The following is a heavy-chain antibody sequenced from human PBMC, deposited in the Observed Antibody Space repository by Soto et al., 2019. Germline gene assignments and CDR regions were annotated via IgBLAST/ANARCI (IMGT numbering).Heavy chain of an antibody. CDR1: GFTFSSYS. CDR3: ARESGYGSGSYYYYYGMDV. Sequence: GGSLRLSCAASGFTFSSYSMNWVRQAPGKGLEWVSYISSSSSTIYYADSVKGRFTIYRDNAKNSLYLQMNSLRDEDTAVYYCARESGYGSGSYYYYYGMDVWGQGTTVTVSS. D-gene: IGHD3-10*01. V-gene: IGHV3-48*02. J-gene: IGHJ6*02. CDR2: ISSSSSTI.